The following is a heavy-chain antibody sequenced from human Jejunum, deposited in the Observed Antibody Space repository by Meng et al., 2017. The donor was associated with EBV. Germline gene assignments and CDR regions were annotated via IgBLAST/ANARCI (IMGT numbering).Heavy chain of an antibody. Sequence: QVQLQESGPALVKPSATRSLTCTVSGGSISSSIYCWGWIRQPPGKGLEWIGSICFSDYTYHNPSLKSRVAISADTSKNQFSLSLTSVTAADTAVYYCAMGPYYAKSGYWGQGTLVTVSS. D-gene: IGHD3-22*01. CDR3: AMGPYYAKSGY. J-gene: IGHJ4*02. CDR1: GGSISSSIYC. CDR2: ICFSDYT. V-gene: IGHV4-39*01.